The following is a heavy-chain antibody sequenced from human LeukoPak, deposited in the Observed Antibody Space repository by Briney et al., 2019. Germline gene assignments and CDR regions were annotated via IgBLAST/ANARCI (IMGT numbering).Heavy chain of an antibody. V-gene: IGHV7-4-1*02. CDR3: ARVSIAVAGPFDY. J-gene: IGHJ4*02. CDR1: GYTFTRYA. Sequence: ASVKVSCKASGYTFTRYARNWVRQAPGQGREWMGWINTNTGNPTYSQGFTGRFVFSLDTSVSTAYLQVSSLKAEDTAVYYCARVSIAVAGPFDYWGQGTLVTVSS. D-gene: IGHD6-19*01. CDR2: INTNTGNP.